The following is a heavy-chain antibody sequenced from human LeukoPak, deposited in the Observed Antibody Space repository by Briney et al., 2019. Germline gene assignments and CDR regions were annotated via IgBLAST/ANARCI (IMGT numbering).Heavy chain of an antibody. CDR2: IKQDGSEK. CDR3: ARKYASGTYPLDY. D-gene: IGHD3-10*01. CDR1: GLTFNKYW. V-gene: IGHV3-7*03. Sequence: GGSLRLSCAAFGLTFNKYWMSWVRQAPGKGLEWVANIKQDGSEKYYVDSVKGRFTISRDNAKNSLYLQMNSLRVEDTAVYYCARKYASGTYPLDYWGQGTLVTVSS. J-gene: IGHJ4*02.